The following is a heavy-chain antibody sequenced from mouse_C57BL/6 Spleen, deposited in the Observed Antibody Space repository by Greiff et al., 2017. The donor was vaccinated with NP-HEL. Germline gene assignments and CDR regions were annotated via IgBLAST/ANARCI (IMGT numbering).Heavy chain of an antibody. D-gene: IGHD2-4*01. CDR2: ILPGSGST. V-gene: IGHV1-9*01. CDR3: ARPIYYDYDAGAWFAY. CDR1: GYTFTGYW. J-gene: IGHJ3*01. Sequence: QVQLQQSGAELMKPGASVKLSCKATGYTFTGYWIEWVKQRPGHGLEWIGEILPGSGSTNYNEKFKGKATFTADTSSNTAYMQLSSLTTEDSAIYYCARPIYYDYDAGAWFAYWGQGTLVTVST.